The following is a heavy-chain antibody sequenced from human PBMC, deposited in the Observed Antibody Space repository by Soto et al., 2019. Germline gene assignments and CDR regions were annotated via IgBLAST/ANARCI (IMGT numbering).Heavy chain of an antibody. V-gene: IGHV1-69*01. D-gene: IGHD2-15*01. J-gene: IGHJ4*02. CDR1: GGTFSSYA. CDR2: IIPIFGTA. Sequence: QVQLVQSGAEVKKPGSSVKVSCKASGGTFSSYAISWVRQAPGQGLEWMGGIIPIFGTANYAQKFQGRVTITADEATSTAYMELSSLRSEDTAVYYCAREGAYCSGGSCSSTAAFDYWGQGTLVTVSS. CDR3: AREGAYCSGGSCSSTAAFDY.